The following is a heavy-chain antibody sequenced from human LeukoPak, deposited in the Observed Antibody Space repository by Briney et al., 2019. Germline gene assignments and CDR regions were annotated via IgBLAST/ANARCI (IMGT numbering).Heavy chain of an antibody. D-gene: IGHD2-15*01. CDR3: ARAGGSGLVLQYFDY. CDR1: GFIFSSYA. CDR2: LSGSGDTT. Sequence: GGSLRLSCAASGFIFSSYAMTWVRQAPGKGLEWVSGLSGSGDTTYYADSVKGRFTISRDNSKNTLYLQMNSLRAEDTAVYYCARAGGSGLVLQYFDYWGQGTLVTVSS. J-gene: IGHJ4*02. V-gene: IGHV3-23*01.